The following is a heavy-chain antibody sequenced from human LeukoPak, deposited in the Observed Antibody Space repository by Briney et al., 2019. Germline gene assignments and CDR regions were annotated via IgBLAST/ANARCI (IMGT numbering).Heavy chain of an antibody. J-gene: IGHJ4*02. Sequence: SETLSLTCTVSGDSISSYYWSWIRQPPGKGLEWIGSMFYAGSTNYSHSLKSRVTISVDTSKKQFSLKLSSVTAADTAVYYCARESGDSSGCYYLDYWGQGTLVTVSS. CDR2: MFYAGST. CDR1: GDSISSYY. D-gene: IGHD3-22*01. V-gene: IGHV4-59*01. CDR3: ARESGDSSGCYYLDY.